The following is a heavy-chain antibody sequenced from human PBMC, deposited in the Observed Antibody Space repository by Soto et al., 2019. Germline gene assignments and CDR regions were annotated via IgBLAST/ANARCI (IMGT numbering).Heavy chain of an antibody. V-gene: IGHV4-4*02. J-gene: IGHJ3*02. CDR1: NASISSRKW. Sequence: SETLSLTCTVSNASISSRKWWTWVRQTPGKGLEWIGEIYHSGSINHNPSLKSRVTMSLDKSKNQFSLKMTYVTAADTAVYYCASKFGELLADAFDIWGQGTVVTVSS. CDR3: ASKFGELLADAFDI. D-gene: IGHD3-10*01. CDR2: IYHSGSI.